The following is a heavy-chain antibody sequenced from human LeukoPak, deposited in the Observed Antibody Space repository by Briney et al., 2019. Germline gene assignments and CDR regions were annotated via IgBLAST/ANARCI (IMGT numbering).Heavy chain of an antibody. CDR1: GFTFSSYG. CDR3: ARDGVAATGAFDI. CDR2: IWYDGSNK. D-gene: IGHD3-3*01. Sequence: GRSLRLSCAASGFTFSSYGMHWVRQAPGKGLEWVAVIWYDGSNKYYADSVRGRFTISRDNSKNTLYLQMNSLRAEDTAVYYCARDGVAATGAFDIWGQGTMVTVSS. V-gene: IGHV3-33*01. J-gene: IGHJ3*02.